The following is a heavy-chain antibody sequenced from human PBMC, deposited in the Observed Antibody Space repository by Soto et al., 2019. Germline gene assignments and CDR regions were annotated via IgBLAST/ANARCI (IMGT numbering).Heavy chain of an antibody. CDR3: ARITTYYDILTGYPQGYYYGMDV. CDR2: IYYSGST. V-gene: IGHV4-31*03. Sequence: SETLSLTCTVSGGSISSGGYYWSWIRQHPGKGLEWIGYIYYSGSTYYNPSLKSRVTISVDTSKNQFSLKLSSVTAADTAVYYCARITTYYDILTGYPQGYYYGMDVWGQGTTVTVSS. J-gene: IGHJ6*02. CDR1: GGSISSGGYY. D-gene: IGHD3-9*01.